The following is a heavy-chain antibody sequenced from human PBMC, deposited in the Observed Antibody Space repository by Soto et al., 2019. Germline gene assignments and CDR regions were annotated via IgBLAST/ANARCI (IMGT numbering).Heavy chain of an antibody. CDR2: INPSGGST. D-gene: IGHD2-2*01. J-gene: IGHJ3*02. CDR3: ARDLYDIVVVPAAMVAVGAFDI. Sequence: ASVKVSCKASGYTFTSYYMHWVRQAPGQGLEWMGIINPSGGSTSYAQKFQGRVTMTRDTSTSTVYMELSSLRSEDTAVYYCARDLYDIVVVPAAMVAVGAFDIWG. V-gene: IGHV1-46*01. CDR1: GYTFTSYY.